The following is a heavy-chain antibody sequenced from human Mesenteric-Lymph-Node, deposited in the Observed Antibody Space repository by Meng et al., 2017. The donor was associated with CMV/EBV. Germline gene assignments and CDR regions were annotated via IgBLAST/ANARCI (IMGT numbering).Heavy chain of an antibody. J-gene: IGHJ6*02. CDR1: GGSVSSGSYY. V-gene: IGHV4-61*01. CDR3: ARVSPIAAAGSYNYYGVDV. D-gene: IGHD6-13*01. CDR2: DFYSGNT. Sequence: SETLSLTCTVSGGSVSSGSYYWSWIRQSPGKELEWIGYDFYSGNTEYNPFLKSRVTMSIDTSENQFSLRLSSVTAADTAVYYCARVSPIAAAGSYNYYGVDVWGQGTTVTVSS.